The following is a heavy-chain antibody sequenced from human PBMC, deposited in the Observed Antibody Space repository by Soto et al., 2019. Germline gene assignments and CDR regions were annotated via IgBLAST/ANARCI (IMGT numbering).Heavy chain of an antibody. V-gene: IGHV6-1*01. CDR2: TYYRSKCYN. CDR1: VDTVSSRRSA. J-gene: IGHJ5*02. D-gene: IGHD6-25*01. Sequence: SQTLSLPSVLSVDTVSSRRSACNSIRQSPSRGLEWLGRTYYRSKCYNDYAVSVRSPITINPDTSRNHFSLQLNSVTPEDTAVYYCARGIAAARWDWLDPWGQGTLVTVSS. CDR3: ARGIAAARWDWLDP.